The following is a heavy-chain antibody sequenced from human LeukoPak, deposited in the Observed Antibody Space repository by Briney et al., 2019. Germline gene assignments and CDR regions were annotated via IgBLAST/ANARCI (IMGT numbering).Heavy chain of an antibody. Sequence: GASVKVSCKASGGTFSSYAISWVRQAPGQGLEWMGWINPNSGGTNYAQKFQGRVTMTRDTSISTAYMELSRLRSDDTAVYYCARADVVVTAIDHWGQGTLVTVSS. J-gene: IGHJ4*02. CDR2: INPNSGGT. CDR1: GGTFSSYA. D-gene: IGHD2-21*02. V-gene: IGHV1-2*02. CDR3: ARADVVVTAIDH.